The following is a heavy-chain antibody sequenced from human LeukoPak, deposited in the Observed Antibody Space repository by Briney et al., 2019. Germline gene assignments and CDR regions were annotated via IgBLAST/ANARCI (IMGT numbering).Heavy chain of an antibody. Sequence: ASVKVSCKASGYTFTTYYIHWVRQAPGQGLEWMGFINPSGGSTSYAQKFQGRVTMTRDTSTSTVYMDLSSLRSEDPAVYYCARNVGSGFDYWGQGTLVTVSS. J-gene: IGHJ4*02. CDR2: INPSGGST. CDR1: GYTFTTYY. D-gene: IGHD1-1*01. CDR3: ARNVGSGFDY. V-gene: IGHV1-46*01.